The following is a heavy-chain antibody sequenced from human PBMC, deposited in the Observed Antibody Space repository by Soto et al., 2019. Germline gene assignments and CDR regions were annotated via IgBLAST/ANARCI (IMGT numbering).Heavy chain of an antibody. CDR2: ISGYNGYP. CDR1: GYIFTNYG. J-gene: IGHJ4*02. V-gene: IGHV1-18*04. CDR3: ARGSSGALYDY. Sequence: QIHLVQSGAEVRKPGASVNVSCKTSGYIFTNYGVSWVRQAPGEGLEVVGWISGYNGYPKYGQRFQGRVTLSTDTSTTTGYRELRNLRSDDTAVYYCARGSSGALYDYWGQGTLLTVSS.